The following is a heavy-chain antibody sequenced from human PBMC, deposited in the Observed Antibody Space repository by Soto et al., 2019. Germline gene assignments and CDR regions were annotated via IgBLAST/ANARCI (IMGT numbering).Heavy chain of an antibody. J-gene: IGHJ3*02. V-gene: IGHV3-9*01. CDR3: TKMYISQINRDDALD. D-gene: IGHD3-9*01. CDR2: ISWNSGSI. CDR1: GFTFDDYA. Sequence: GGSLRLSCAASGFTFDDYAMHWVRQAPGKGLEWVSGISWNSGSIGYADSVKGRFTISRDNAKNSLYLQVNSLRAEDTALYYCTKMYISQINRDDALD.